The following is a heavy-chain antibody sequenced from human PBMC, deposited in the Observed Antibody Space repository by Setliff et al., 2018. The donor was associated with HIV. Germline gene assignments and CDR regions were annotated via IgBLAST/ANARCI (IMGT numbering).Heavy chain of an antibody. CDR2: IYYTGTT. J-gene: IGHJ4*02. CDR3: ARAGRYTTFWGSDH. CDR1: GGSISTYY. V-gene: IGHV4-59*01. Sequence: KASETLSLTCTDSGGSISTYYWSWIRQPPGKGLEWIGNIYYTGTTTYNPSLKSRATISVDTSKSQFSLTLRTVTPADTAIYYCARAGRYTTFWGSDHWGQGILVTVSS. D-gene: IGHD7-27*01.